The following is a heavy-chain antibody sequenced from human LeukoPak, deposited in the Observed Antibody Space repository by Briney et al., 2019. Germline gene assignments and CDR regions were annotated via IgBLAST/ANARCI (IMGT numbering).Heavy chain of an antibody. D-gene: IGHD2-21*02. CDR2: INQDGSEE. CDR1: GLTFSRYW. J-gene: IGHJ4*02. Sequence: PGGSLRLSCAASGLTFSRYWLTWVRQAPGKGLEWVANINQDGSEENYVDSVRGRFTISRDNSKNTLYLQMNSLRAEDTAVYYCAKVKSVTRYYFDCWGQGTLVTVSS. V-gene: IGHV3-7*03. CDR3: AKVKSVTRYYFDC.